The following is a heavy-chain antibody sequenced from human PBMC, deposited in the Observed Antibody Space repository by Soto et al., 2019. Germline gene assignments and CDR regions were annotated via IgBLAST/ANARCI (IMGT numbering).Heavy chain of an antibody. CDR2: IYPGDYRT. D-gene: IGHD3-16*01. CDR3: ARRGGGTAPDAYAMDV. V-gene: IGHV5-51*01. CDR1: GYSFSSYL. J-gene: IGHJ6*02. Sequence: GESLKISCKGSGYSFSSYLIGWVRQMPGRGLEWMGAIYPGDYRTKYSPSFQGQVTMSADKSTSTDYLQWSRLKASDTAMYYWARRGGGTAPDAYAMDVWGQGSTVTVSS.